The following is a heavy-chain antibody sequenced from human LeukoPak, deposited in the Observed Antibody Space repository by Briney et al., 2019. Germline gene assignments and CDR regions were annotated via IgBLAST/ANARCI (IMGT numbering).Heavy chain of an antibody. CDR3: ASQVIHNWFDR. D-gene: IGHD2/OR15-2a*01. Sequence: SGPTLVNPTQTLTLTCTFSGFSLSTSGLRVSWIRQPPGKALEWLARINWDDDKFYSTSLKTRPTISKHSATNHVVLTMTNIDPVDTATYYCASQVIHNWFDRGGQATLVTV. CDR1: GFSLSTSGLR. CDR2: INWDDDK. V-gene: IGHV2-70*04. J-gene: IGHJ5*02.